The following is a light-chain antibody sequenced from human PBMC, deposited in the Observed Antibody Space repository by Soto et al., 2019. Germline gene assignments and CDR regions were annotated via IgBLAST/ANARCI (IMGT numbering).Light chain of an antibody. CDR1: QSVSSTF. Sequence: EIVLTQSPGTLSSTPGERATLTCRASQSVSSTFLAWHQQKTEQAPKVLIYGASTRTTGIPDRFSGSGSGTDFTLTISRLEPEDFAMYYCQQYESSRTFGQGTKVEMK. V-gene: IGKV3-20*01. CDR2: GAS. J-gene: IGKJ1*01. CDR3: QQYESSRT.